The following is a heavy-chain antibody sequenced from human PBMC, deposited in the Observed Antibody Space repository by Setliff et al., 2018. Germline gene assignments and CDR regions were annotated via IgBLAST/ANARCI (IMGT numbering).Heavy chain of an antibody. CDR1: GGSISSHY. CDR2: IYYSGST. CDR3: ARYQGWRLRGYGIDY. V-gene: IGHV4-59*11. J-gene: IGHJ4*02. D-gene: IGHD3-10*01. Sequence: SSETLSLTCTVSGGSISSHYWSWIRQPPGKGLEWIGSIYYSGSTNYNPSLKSRVTISVDTSKNQVSLKLSSVTAADTAVYYCARYQGWRLRGYGIDYWGQGTLVTVSS.